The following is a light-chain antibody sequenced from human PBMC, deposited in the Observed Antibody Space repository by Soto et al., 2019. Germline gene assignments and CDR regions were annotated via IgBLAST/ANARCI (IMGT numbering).Light chain of an antibody. J-gene: IGLJ1*01. CDR3: SSYTSSSTPWV. V-gene: IGLV2-14*03. Sequence: QSELTQPTSVSGSPGQSITISCTGTSSDVGGYNYVSWYQHHPGKAPKLMICDVSDRPSGVSNRFSGSKSGNTASLTISGLQAEDEADYYCSSYTSSSTPWVFGTGT. CDR1: SSDVGGYNY. CDR2: DVS.